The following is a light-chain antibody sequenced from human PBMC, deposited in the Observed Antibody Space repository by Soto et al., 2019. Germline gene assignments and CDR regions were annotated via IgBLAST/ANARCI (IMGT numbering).Light chain of an antibody. V-gene: IGKV3D-15*01. CDR3: QQYNNWPPVT. Sequence: EIVLTQSPETLSLSPGERATLSCRASQGISNTYLAWYQQKPGQAPRLLIYGASFRATGIPDRFTGSGSGTEFTLTISSLQSEDFAVYYCQQYNNWPPVTFGQGTKVDIK. CDR2: GAS. J-gene: IGKJ1*01. CDR1: QGISNTY.